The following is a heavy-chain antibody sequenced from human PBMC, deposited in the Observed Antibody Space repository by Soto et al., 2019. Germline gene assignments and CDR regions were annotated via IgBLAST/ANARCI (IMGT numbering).Heavy chain of an antibody. D-gene: IGHD3-10*01. V-gene: IGHV3-11*01. CDR3: ARDGVRGVIVFDI. CDR2: IVRSGRDI. Sequence: QVQLVESGGGLVKPGGSLRLSCEGSGFRFSDYDMAWIRQAPWKGLEWVSSIVRSGRDIYDADSVKGRFTISRDNAKNSLYLQMNSLRAEDTAVYYCARDGVRGVIVFDIWGHGTMVTVSS. CDR1: GFRFSDYD. J-gene: IGHJ3*02.